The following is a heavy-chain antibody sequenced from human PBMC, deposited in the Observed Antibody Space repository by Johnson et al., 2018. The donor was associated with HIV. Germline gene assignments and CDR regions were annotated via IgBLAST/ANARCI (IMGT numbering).Heavy chain of an antibody. CDR1: GFTFGDYA. V-gene: IGHV3-15*05. D-gene: IGHD3-16*01. J-gene: IGHJ3*02. CDR2: IKRKTDGGTT. CDR3: ARDASLGGGLHDAFDI. Sequence: VQLVESGGGLVQPGRSLRLSCKFSGFTFGDYAMTWFRQAPGKGLEWAGRIKRKTDGGTTDYAAPVKGRFTISRDDSKKTLYLQMNSLRVEDTAVYYCARDASLGGGLHDAFDIWGPGTMVTVSS.